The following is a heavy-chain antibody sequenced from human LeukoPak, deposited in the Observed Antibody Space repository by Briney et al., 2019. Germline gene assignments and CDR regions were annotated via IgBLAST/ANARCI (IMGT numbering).Heavy chain of an antibody. CDR1: GFTFSSYA. Sequence: GGSLRLSCAASGFTFSSYAMSWVRQAPGKGLEWVSAISGSGGSTYYADSVKGRFAISRDNSKSTLYLQMNSLRAEDTAVYYCAKVPRSGYYYFDYWGQGTLVTVSS. CDR2: ISGSGGST. CDR3: AKVPRSGYYYFDY. V-gene: IGHV3-23*01. J-gene: IGHJ4*02. D-gene: IGHD3-22*01.